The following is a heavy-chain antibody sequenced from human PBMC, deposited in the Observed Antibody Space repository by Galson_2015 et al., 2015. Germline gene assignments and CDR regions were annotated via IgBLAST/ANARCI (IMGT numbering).Heavy chain of an antibody. CDR2: IYSGGST. J-gene: IGHJ4*01. CDR3: ARGGFGARPFDY. CDR1: GFTVSSNY. Sequence: SLRLSCAASGFTVSSNYMSWVRQAPGKGLEWVSTIYSGGSTYYADSVKGRFTISRDNSKNTLYVQMNSLRAEDTAVYYCARGGFGARPFDYWGHGTLVTVSS. D-gene: IGHD3-10*01. V-gene: IGHV3-53*01.